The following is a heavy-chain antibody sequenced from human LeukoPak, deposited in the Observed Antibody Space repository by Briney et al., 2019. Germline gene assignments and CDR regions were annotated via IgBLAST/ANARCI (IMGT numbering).Heavy chain of an antibody. D-gene: IGHD3-22*01. V-gene: IGHV1-2*02. CDR1: GYTFTGYY. CDR3: ARAPTRAYYHDSSGYTPYYFDY. J-gene: IGHJ4*02. Sequence: ASVKVSCKASGYTFTGYYIHWVRQAPGQDLEWMGWLNPNSGGTNSAQRFQGRVTMTRDTSISTAYMELSRLRSDDTAVYYCARAPTRAYYHDSSGYTPYYFDYWGQGTLVTVSS. CDR2: LNPNSGGT.